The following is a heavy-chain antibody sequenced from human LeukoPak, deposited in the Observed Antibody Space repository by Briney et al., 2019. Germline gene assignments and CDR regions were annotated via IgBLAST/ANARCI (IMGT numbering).Heavy chain of an antibody. CDR2: INPNSGGT. CDR3: ARVGYSYGYYYYYMDV. V-gene: IGHV1-2*02. D-gene: IGHD5-18*01. Sequence: GSVKVSCKASGYTFTGYYMHWVRQAPGQGLEWMGWINPNSGGTNYAQKFQGRVTMTRDTSISTAYMELSRLRSDDTAVYYCARVGYSYGYYYYYMDVWGKGTTVTVSS. CDR1: GYTFTGYY. J-gene: IGHJ6*03.